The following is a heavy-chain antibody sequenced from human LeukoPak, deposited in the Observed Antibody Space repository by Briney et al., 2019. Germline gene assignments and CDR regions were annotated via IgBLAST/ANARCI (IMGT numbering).Heavy chain of an antibody. V-gene: IGHV1-24*01. CDR3: ASPRVAHSSSWYVYRRINYYLDY. CDR1: GYTLTELF. CDR2: FDPEDGET. J-gene: IGHJ4*02. D-gene: IGHD6-13*01. Sequence: ASVKVSCKVSGYTLTELFMHWVRQAPGKGLEWMGGFDPEDGETIYAQKFQGRVTMTEDTSTDTAYMELSSLRSEDTAVYYCASPRVAHSSSWYVYRRINYYLDYWGQGTLVTVSS.